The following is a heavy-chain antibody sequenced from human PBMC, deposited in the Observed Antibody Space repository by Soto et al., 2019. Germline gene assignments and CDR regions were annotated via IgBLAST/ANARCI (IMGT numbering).Heavy chain of an antibody. CDR2: INPSGGST. V-gene: IGHV1-46*03. CDR1: GYTFTSYY. J-gene: IGHJ6*03. D-gene: IGHD2-2*01. Sequence: QVQLVQSGAEVKKPGASVKVSCKASGYTFTSYYMHWVRQAPGQGLEWMGIINPSGGSTSYAQKFQGRGTMTRDTSTSTVYMELSSLRSEDTAVYYCAGAAGYCSSTSCYMDVWGKGTTVTVSS. CDR3: AGAAGYCSSTSCYMDV.